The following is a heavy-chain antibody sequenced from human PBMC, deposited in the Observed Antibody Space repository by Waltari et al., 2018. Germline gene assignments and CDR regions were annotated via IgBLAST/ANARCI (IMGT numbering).Heavy chain of an antibody. Sequence: QVQLQESGPGLVKPSETLSLTCAVSGYSISSGYYWGWIRQPPGKGLEWIGSIYHSGSTYYNPSLKSRVTISVDTSKNQFSLKLSSVTAADTAVYYCARQRSVDSSSPTNLFDPWGQGTLVTVSS. J-gene: IGHJ5*02. CDR2: IYHSGST. CDR3: ARQRSVDSSSPTNLFDP. CDR1: GYSISSGYY. V-gene: IGHV4-38-2*01. D-gene: IGHD6-13*01.